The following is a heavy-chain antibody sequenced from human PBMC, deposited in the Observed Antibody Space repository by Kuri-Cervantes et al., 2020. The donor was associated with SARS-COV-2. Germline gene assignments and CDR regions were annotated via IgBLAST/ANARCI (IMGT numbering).Heavy chain of an antibody. CDR2: IRYDGSNK. V-gene: IGHV3-30*02. Sequence: GGSLRLSCAASGFTFSSYGMHWVRQAPGKGLEWVAFIRYDGSNKYYADSVKGRFTISRDNSKNTLYLQMNSLRAEDTAVYYCARDPSGQLGNYYYYYYMDVWGKGTTVTVSS. J-gene: IGHJ6*03. CDR1: GFTFSSYG. D-gene: IGHD6-13*01. CDR3: ARDPSGQLGNYYYYYYMDV.